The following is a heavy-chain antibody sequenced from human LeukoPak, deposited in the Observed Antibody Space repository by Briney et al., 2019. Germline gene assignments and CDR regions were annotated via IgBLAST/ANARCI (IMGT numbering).Heavy chain of an antibody. CDR3: ARRRFTYDFRSVSYYFDY. J-gene: IGHJ4*02. CDR2: INHSGST. D-gene: IGHD1-1*01. CDR1: GGSFSGYY. Sequence: PSETLSLTCAVYGGSFSGYYWSWIRQPPGKGLEWIGEINHSGSTNYNPSLKSRVTISVDTSKNQFSLKLSSVTAADTAVYYCARRRFTYDFRSVSYYFDYWGQGTLVTVSS. V-gene: IGHV4-34*01.